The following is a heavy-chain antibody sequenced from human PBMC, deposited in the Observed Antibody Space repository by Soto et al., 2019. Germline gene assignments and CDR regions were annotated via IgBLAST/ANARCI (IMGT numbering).Heavy chain of an antibody. Sequence: RLSCAASGFTFSSYEMNWVRQAPGKGLEWVSYISSSGSTIYYADSVKGRFTISRDNAKNSLYLQMNSLRADDTAVYYCAGDGIVVVAAIYFYGMDVWGQGTTVTIS. V-gene: IGHV3-48*03. CDR2: ISSSGSTI. J-gene: IGHJ6*02. CDR3: AGDGIVVVAAIYFYGMDV. CDR1: GFTFSSYE. D-gene: IGHD2-15*01.